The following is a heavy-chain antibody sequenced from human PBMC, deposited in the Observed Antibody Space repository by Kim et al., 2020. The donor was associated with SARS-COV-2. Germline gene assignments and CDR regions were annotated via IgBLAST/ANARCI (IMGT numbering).Heavy chain of an antibody. V-gene: IGHV3-74*01. CDR1: GFSFSTSW. CDR3: ARGSSDWIGIDV. J-gene: IGHJ6*02. Sequence: GGSLRLSCAASGFSFSTSWMHWVRQVPGKGLVWVSRMDSGGSTINYADSVKGRFTISRDNAKNTLYLQMASLRGEDTAVYYCARGSSDWIGIDVGGQGTT. CDR2: MDSGGSTI. D-gene: IGHD6-19*01.